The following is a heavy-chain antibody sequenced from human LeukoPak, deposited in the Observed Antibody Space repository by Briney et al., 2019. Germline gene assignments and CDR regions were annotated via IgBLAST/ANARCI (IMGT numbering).Heavy chain of an antibody. CDR2: IGSSGGGI. Sequence: GGSLRLSCAASGFTFSTYTMYWVRHPPGKGLEWVSIIGSSGGGIHYADSVKGRFTISRDNSKNTLYLQMNSLRAEDTAVYYCANRNPYYFEYWGQGTLVTVSS. CDR3: ANRNPYYFEY. CDR1: GFTFSTYT. D-gene: IGHD1-14*01. J-gene: IGHJ4*02. V-gene: IGHV3-23*01.